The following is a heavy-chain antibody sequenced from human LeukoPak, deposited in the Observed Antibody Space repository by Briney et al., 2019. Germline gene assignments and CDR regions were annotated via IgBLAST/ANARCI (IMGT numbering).Heavy chain of an antibody. CDR3: ARDSSFNNSPHPPPLDY. CDR2: IYYSGST. V-gene: IGHV4-39*02. Sequence: KTSETLSLTCTVSGGSISSSSYYWGWIRQPPGKGLEWIGSIYYSGSTYYNPSLKSRVTISVDTSKNQFSLKLSSVTAADTAVYYCARDSSFNNSPHPPPLDYWGQGTVVTVSS. D-gene: IGHD4-23*01. J-gene: IGHJ4*02. CDR1: GGSISSSSYY.